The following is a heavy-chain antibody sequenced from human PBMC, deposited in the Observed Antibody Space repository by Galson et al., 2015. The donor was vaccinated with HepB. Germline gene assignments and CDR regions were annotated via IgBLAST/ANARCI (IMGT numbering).Heavy chain of an antibody. Sequence: SLRLSCAASGFTFSSSIMNWVRQAPGKGLEWVSYISISSSTMYYADSVKGRFTISRDNAKNSLYLQMNSLRDDDTAVYYCATVRGYSYGYDYWGQGTLVTVSS. V-gene: IGHV3-48*02. CDR1: GFTFSSSI. CDR3: ATVRGYSYGYDY. CDR2: ISISSSTM. J-gene: IGHJ4*02. D-gene: IGHD5-18*01.